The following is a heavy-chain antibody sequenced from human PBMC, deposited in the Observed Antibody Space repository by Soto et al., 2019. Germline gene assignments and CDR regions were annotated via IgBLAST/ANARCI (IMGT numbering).Heavy chain of an antibody. V-gene: IGHV2-5*02. CDR1: GFSLSTSGVG. CDR3: AHSTITTFGVVYYYMDV. Sequence: QITLKESGPTLVKPTQTLTLTCTFSGFSLSTSGVGVGWIRQPPGKALEWLALIYWDDDKRYSPSLKSSPTITKDTSKNQVVPTMTTMDPEDTDTEYGAHSTITTFGVVYYYMDVWGEGPTVTVSS. D-gene: IGHD3-3*01. J-gene: IGHJ6*03. CDR2: IYWDDDK.